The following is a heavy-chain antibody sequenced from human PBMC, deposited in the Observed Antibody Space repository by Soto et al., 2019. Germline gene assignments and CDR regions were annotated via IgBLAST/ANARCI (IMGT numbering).Heavy chain of an antibody. CDR2: ISWNSGSI. V-gene: IGHV3-9*01. J-gene: IGHJ6*02. D-gene: IGHD3-10*01. Sequence: GGSLRLSCAASGFTFDDYAMHWVRQAPGKGLEWVSGISWNSGSIGYADSVKGRFTISRDNAKNSLYLQMNSLRAEDTALYYCAKDKGRRPWYYGSGSLYYYYGMDVWGQGTTVTVSS. CDR1: GFTFDDYA. CDR3: AKDKGRRPWYYGSGSLYYYYGMDV.